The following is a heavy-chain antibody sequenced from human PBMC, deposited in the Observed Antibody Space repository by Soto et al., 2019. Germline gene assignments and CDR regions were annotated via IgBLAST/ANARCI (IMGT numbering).Heavy chain of an antibody. J-gene: IGHJ5*01. CDR3: ARWKYSYADLPGDWFDS. CDR1: GASLTSGSYY. V-gene: IGHV4-61*01. D-gene: IGHD3-16*01. Sequence: QVQLQESGPGLVRPSETLSLTCTVSGASLTSGSYYWSWVRQPPGKGLEWIAYIYRSGSTNYNPSNKSRATISVDTSKNQLSLRLTSVTPADTAMYYCARWKYSYADLPGDWFDSWGQGTLVTVSS. CDR2: IYRSGST.